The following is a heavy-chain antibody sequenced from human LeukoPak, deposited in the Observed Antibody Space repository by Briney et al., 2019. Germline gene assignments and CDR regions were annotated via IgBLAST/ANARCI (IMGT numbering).Heavy chain of an antibody. CDR2: IKHSGST. CDR3: ASLMTTVTTSGDY. CDR1: GGSFSGYY. Sequence: SETLSLTCAVYGGSFSGYYWSWIRQPPGKGLEWIGEIKHSGSTNYNPSLKSRVTISVDTSKNQFSLKLSSVTAADTAVYYCASLMTTVTTSGDYWGQGTLVTVSS. J-gene: IGHJ4*02. D-gene: IGHD4-17*01. V-gene: IGHV4-34*01.